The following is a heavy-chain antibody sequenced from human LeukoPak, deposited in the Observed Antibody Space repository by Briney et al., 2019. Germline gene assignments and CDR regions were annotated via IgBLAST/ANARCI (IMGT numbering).Heavy chain of an antibody. V-gene: IGHV3-74*01. CDR2: INNDGSDT. D-gene: IGHD5-24*01. CDR3: AKDPLRWLQPYYFDY. Sequence: GGSLRLSCVASGFTFGPYWMHWVRQVPGKGLVWVSRINNDGSDTIYADSVKGRFTISRDNSKNTLYLQMNSLRAEDTAVYYCAKDPLRWLQPYYFDYWGQGTLVTVSS. CDR1: GFTFGPYW. J-gene: IGHJ4*02.